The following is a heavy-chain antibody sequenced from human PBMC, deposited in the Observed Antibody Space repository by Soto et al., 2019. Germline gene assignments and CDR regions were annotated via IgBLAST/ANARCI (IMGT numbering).Heavy chain of an antibody. D-gene: IGHD4-4*01. CDR1: GGSISSSNW. Sequence: SETLSLTCAVSGGSISSSNWCSWVRQPPGKGLEWIGEIYHSGSTNYNPSLKSRVTISVDKSKNQFSLKLSSVTAADTAVYYCAREDYSNRDFDYWGQGTLVTVS. V-gene: IGHV4-4*02. CDR3: AREDYSNRDFDY. J-gene: IGHJ4*02. CDR2: IYHSGST.